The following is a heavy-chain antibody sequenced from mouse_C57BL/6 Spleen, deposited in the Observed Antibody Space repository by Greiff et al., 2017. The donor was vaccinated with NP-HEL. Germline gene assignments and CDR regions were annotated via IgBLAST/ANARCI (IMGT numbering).Heavy chain of an antibody. CDR3: ARYRAAQGFAY. V-gene: IGHV7-3*01. J-gene: IGHJ3*01. D-gene: IGHD3-2*02. CDR1: GFTFTDYY. Sequence: EVQGVESGGGLVQPGGSLSLSCAASGFTFTDYYMSWVRQPPGKALEWLGFIRNKANGYPTEYSASVKGRFTISRDNSQSILYLQMNALRAEDSATYYCARYRAAQGFAYWGQETLVTVSA. CDR2: IRNKANGYPT.